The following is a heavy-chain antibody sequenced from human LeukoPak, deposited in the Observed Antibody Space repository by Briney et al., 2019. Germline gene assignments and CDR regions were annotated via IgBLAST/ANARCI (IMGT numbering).Heavy chain of an antibody. CDR1: GFSFDTYA. CDR2: IWHDGSHK. CDR3: AREIFGSGGYPDF. Sequence: GGSLRLSCAASGFSFDTYAMHWVRQAPGQGLEWVALIWHDGSHKFYSNSVRGQFTISRDNSKNTVYPQMNNLRPDDTAVYYCAREIFGSGGYPDFWGQGTLVTVSS. V-gene: IGHV3-33*01. J-gene: IGHJ4*02. D-gene: IGHD3-10*01.